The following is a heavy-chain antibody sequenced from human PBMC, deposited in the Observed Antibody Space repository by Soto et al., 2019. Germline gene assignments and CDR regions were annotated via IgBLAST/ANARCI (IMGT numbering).Heavy chain of an antibody. CDR3: AISLLDIVAFAAFDI. D-gene: IGHD5-12*01. V-gene: IGHV4-59*08. J-gene: IGHJ3*02. CDR1: GGSISRYY. Sequence: SETLSLTCTVFGGSISRYYWSWIRPSQGRGLEWIGYVYYSGNTNYNPSPESRVTISVDTSKNQFSLKLSSVTAADTAVYYCAISLLDIVAFAAFDICGQGTMLPVSS. CDR2: VYYSGNT.